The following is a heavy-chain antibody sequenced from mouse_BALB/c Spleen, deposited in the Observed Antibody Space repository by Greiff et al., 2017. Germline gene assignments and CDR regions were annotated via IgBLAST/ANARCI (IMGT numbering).Heavy chain of an antibody. V-gene: IGHV5-6-3*01. CDR1: GFTFSSYG. CDR2: INSNGGST. Sequence: VQLKESGGGLVQPGGSLKLSCAASGFTFSSYGMSWVRQTPDKRLELVATINSNGGSTYYPDSVKGRFTISRDNAKNTLYLQMSSLKSEDTAMYYCARDRYGNYVGDAMDYWGQGTSVTVSS. J-gene: IGHJ4*01. D-gene: IGHD2-10*02. CDR3: ARDRYGNYVGDAMDY.